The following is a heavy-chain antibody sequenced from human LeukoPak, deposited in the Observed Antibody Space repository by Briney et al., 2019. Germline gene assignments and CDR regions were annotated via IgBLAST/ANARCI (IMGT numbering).Heavy chain of an antibody. V-gene: IGHV3-30*03. CDR1: GFTFSSYG. Sequence: GRSLRLSCAASGFTFSSYGMHWVRQAPGKGLEWVAVISYDGSNKYYADSVKGRFTISRDNSKNTLYPQMNSLRAEDTAVYYCAVDAFDIWGQGTMVTVSS. J-gene: IGHJ3*02. CDR2: ISYDGSNK. CDR3: AVDAFDI.